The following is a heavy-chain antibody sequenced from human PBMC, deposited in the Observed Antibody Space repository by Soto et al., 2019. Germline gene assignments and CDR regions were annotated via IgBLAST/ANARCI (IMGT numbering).Heavy chain of an antibody. D-gene: IGHD6-19*01. V-gene: IGHV1-3*01. CDR2: INAGNGNT. CDR3: ARDDWSRFSYSSGFGDY. Sequence: ASVKVSCKASGYTFTSYAMHWVRQAPGQRLEWMGWINAGNGNTKYSQKFQGRVTITRDTSASTAYMELSSLRSEDTAVYYCARDDWSRFSYSSGFGDYWGQGTLVTVSS. CDR1: GYTFTSYA. J-gene: IGHJ4*02.